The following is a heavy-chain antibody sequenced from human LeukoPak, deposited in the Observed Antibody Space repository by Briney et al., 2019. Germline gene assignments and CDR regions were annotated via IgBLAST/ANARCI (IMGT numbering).Heavy chain of an antibody. D-gene: IGHD3-10*01. Sequence: SETLSLTCIVSGGSLSTYYWSWVRQPPGKGLEWIWYNDYSGSTTYNPSLKSRESLLVDTSENEYALKQNSVTAGDTAVYDCARGATCRGTYYMDVWGKGTTVTVSS. J-gene: IGHJ6*03. V-gene: IGHV4-59*01. CDR1: GGSLSTYY. CDR3: ARGATCRGTYYMDV. CDR2: NDYSGST.